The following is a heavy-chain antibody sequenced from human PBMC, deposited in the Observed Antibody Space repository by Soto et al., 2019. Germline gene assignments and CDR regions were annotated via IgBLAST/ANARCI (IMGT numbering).Heavy chain of an antibody. D-gene: IGHD5-18*01. V-gene: IGHV4-61*01. CDR2: IYYSGST. Sequence: PSETLSLTCTVSGGSVSSGSYYWSWIRQPPGKGLGWIGYIYYSGSTNYNPSLKSRVTISVDTSKNQFSLKLSSVTAADTAVYYCARATEITLRYGYNNWGQVTLVTV. J-gene: IGHJ4*02. CDR1: GGSVSSGSYY. CDR3: ARATEITLRYGYNN.